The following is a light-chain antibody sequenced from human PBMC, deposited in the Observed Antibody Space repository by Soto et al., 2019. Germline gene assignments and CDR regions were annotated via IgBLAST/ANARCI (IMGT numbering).Light chain of an antibody. CDR3: QPYNSYST. CDR2: DAS. J-gene: IGKJ1*01. V-gene: IGKV1-5*01. CDR1: QRITNW. Sequence: EMQMSQSPATLSASVGDRFTITCRASQRITNWLAWYQQTPGKANKLLIYDASSLQGGVPSRCSGSVSGTEFTLTSSSLQPDDFATYYCQPYNSYSTFDQGTKVDIK.